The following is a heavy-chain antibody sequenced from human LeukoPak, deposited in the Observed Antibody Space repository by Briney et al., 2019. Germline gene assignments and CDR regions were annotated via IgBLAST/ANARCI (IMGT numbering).Heavy chain of an antibody. V-gene: IGHV3-23*01. D-gene: IGHD2-21*02. CDR3: ARILLGNWFDP. CDR2: ITDSGDST. J-gene: IGHJ5*02. Sequence: GGSLRLSCAASGFTFRSYAMSWVRQAPGKGLEWVSTITDSGDSTYYADSVKGRFTISRDNSKNTLYLQMNSLRAEDTAVYYCARILLGNWFDPWGQGTLVTVSS. CDR1: GFTFRSYA.